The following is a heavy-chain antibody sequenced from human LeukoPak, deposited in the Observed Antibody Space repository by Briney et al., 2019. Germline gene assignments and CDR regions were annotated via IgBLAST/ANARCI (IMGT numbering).Heavy chain of an antibody. V-gene: IGHV1-2*02. Sequence: ASVKVSCKASGYTFTGYYMNWVRQAPGQGLEWMGWINPNSGGTNYAQKFQGRVTMTRDTSISTAYMELSRLRSDDTAVYYCARVRVPYFDWLDFAMSGWFDPWGQGTLVTVSS. J-gene: IGHJ5*02. D-gene: IGHD3-9*01. CDR1: GYTFTGYY. CDR3: ARVRVPYFDWLDFAMSGWFDP. CDR2: INPNSGGT.